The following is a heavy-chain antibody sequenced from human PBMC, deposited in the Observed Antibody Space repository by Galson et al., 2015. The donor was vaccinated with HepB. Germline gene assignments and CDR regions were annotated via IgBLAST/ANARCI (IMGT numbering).Heavy chain of an antibody. CDR3: VERAVAGPLSWFDP. J-gene: IGHJ5*02. D-gene: IGHD6-19*01. Sequence: SETLSLTCAVYVGSFSGYYWSWIRQPPGKGLEWIGETNHSGSTDYNPSLKSRVTILVDTSQNQFSLNLRSVTAADTAVYYCVERAVAGPLSWFDPWGQGTLVTVSS. CDR2: TNHSGST. V-gene: IGHV4-34*01. CDR1: VGSFSGYY.